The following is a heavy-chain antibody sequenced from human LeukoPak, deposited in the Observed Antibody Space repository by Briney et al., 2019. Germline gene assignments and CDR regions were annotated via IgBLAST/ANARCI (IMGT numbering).Heavy chain of an antibody. CDR2: ISYSGST. D-gene: IGHD2-15*01. V-gene: IGHV4-61*01. Sequence: PSETLSHTCTVSGGSVSGGRYYWSWVRQPPGKGLEWIGCISYSGSTYYNPSLKSRVTVSADTSKNQFFLKLTSGTAADTAVYYCARRWYHAYCDYWGQGRLVTVSS. CDR1: GGSVSGGRYY. CDR3: ARRWYHAYCDY. J-gene: IGHJ4*02.